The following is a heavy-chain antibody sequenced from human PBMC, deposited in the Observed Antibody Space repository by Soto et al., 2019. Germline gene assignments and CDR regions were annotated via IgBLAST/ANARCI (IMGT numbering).Heavy chain of an antibody. CDR1: GGTFSSYA. D-gene: IGHD3-22*01. V-gene: IGHV1-69*12. CDR3: ARGNYYDSSGYYYGTYYFDY. J-gene: IGHJ4*02. CDR2: IIPIFGTA. Sequence: QVQLVQSGAEVKKPGSSVKVSCKASGGTFSSYAISWVRQAPGQGLEWMGGIIPIFGTANYAQKFQGRVTITADESTSTAYMELSSLRSEDTAVYYCARGNYYDSSGYYYGTYYFDYWGQGTLVTVSS.